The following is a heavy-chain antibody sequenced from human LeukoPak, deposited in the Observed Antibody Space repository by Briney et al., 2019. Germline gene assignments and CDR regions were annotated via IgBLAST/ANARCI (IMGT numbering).Heavy chain of an antibody. D-gene: IGHD7-27*01. CDR1: GGSISSSSYY. V-gene: IGHV4-39*01. J-gene: IGHJ3*02. CDR3: ARSLSPLGDAFDI. Sequence: SETLSLTCTVSGGSISSSSYYWGWIRQPPGKGLEWIGSISNSGSAYYSPSLKSRVAISVDTSNNQFSLKLRSVTAADTAVHYCARSLSPLGDAFDIWGQGTMVTVSS. CDR2: ISNSGSA.